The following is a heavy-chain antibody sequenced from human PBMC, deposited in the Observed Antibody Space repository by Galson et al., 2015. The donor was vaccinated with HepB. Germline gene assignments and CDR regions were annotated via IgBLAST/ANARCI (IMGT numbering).Heavy chain of an antibody. Sequence: ETLSLTCAVYGGSFSGYYWSWIRQPPGKGLEWIGEINHSGSTNYNPSLKSRVTISVDTSKNQFSLKLSSVTAADTAIYYCASSSRNWFDPWGQGTLVTVSS. CDR2: INHSGST. V-gene: IGHV4-34*01. CDR1: GGSFSGYY. CDR3: ASSSRNWFDP. J-gene: IGHJ5*02. D-gene: IGHD6-13*01.